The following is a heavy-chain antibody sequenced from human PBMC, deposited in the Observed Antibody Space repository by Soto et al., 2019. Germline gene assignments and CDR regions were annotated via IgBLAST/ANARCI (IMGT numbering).Heavy chain of an antibody. CDR1: GFSLSGYG. V-gene: IGHV3-33*01. J-gene: IGHJ5*02. D-gene: IGHD5-12*01. CDR3: ARDVDRTSHLNWFDP. CDR2: IWYDGTTK. Sequence: QVQLVESGGGVVQPGRSLRLSCEVSGFSLSGYGMHWVRQAPGKGLEWVAVIWYDGTTKNYADSVKGRFTISRDSSKITVYLQMDSLKVEDTAVYYCARDVDRTSHLNWFDPWGQGVMVTVSS.